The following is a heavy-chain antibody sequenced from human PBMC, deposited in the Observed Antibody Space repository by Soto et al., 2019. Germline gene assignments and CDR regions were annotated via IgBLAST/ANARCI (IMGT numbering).Heavy chain of an antibody. V-gene: IGHV4-31*03. Sequence: QVQLQESGPGLVKPSQTLSLTCTVSGGSIRSGGYYCSWIRQHPGTGLEWIGNIFYSGSTYYNPSLKSRVTISVETSKNQFYLNMSSVTAADTAVYFCARSYYNSCVYGYWGQGTLVTVSS. CDR3: ARSYYNSCVYGY. D-gene: IGHD2-2*01. J-gene: IGHJ4*02. CDR1: GGSIRSGGYY. CDR2: IFYSGST.